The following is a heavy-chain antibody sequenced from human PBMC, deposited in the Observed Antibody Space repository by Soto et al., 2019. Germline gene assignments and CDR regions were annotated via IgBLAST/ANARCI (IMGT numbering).Heavy chain of an antibody. D-gene: IGHD3-22*01. J-gene: IGHJ5*01. V-gene: IGHV3-23*01. CDR3: AKGPDGSGYYHNWFDS. CDR2: ISRTGDSA. Sequence: EVHLLESGGALVQPGGSLTLSCAASGFSFSDYAMSWVRQAPGKGLEWVSSISRTGDSAYYAGSVKGRFAISRDRSKNXLSLQMNSLRVEDTAVYYCAKGPDGSGYYHNWFDSWGQGTLITVSS. CDR1: GFSFSDYA.